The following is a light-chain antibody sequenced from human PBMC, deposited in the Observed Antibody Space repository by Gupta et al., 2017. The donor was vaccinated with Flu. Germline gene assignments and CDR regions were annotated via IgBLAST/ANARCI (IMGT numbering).Light chain of an antibody. Sequence: SPGQTASITCSGDNLGDKFVCWYQQRPGQSPVLVIYQDNKRPSGVPERFSGSNSGNKATLTISGTQSMDEGDYYCQAWDSTTGVLGGGTMLTVL. CDR2: QDN. V-gene: IGLV3-1*01. J-gene: IGLJ3*02. CDR3: QAWDSTTGV. CDR1: NLGDKF.